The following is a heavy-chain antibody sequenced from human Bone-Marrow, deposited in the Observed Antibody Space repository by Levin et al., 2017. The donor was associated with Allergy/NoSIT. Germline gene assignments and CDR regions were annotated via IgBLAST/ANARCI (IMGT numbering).Heavy chain of an antibody. CDR3: ARVGYNYVYFYSGMDV. CDR2: ISGRSDSI. V-gene: IGHV3-48*02. CDR1: GFTFSRFT. Sequence: GGSLRLSCETSGFTFSRFTMNWVRQTPGKGLEWVSHISGRSDSIYYADSVKGRFTISRDNAKNSLYLHMDSLRDEDTAVYYCARVGYNYVYFYSGMDVWGQGTAVTVS. D-gene: IGHD5-24*01. J-gene: IGHJ6*02.